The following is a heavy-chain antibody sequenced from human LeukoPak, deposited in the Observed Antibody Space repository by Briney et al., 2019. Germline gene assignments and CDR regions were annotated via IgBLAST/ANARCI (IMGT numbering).Heavy chain of an antibody. D-gene: IGHD3-10*01. J-gene: IGHJ4*02. V-gene: IGHV3-48*01. Sequence: GGSLRLSCAVSGFTFSSYSMNWVRQAPGKGLEWVSYISRSSSTIHYADSVKGRFTISRDNAKNSLYLQMNSLRADDTALYYCAKDLHGAFDYWGQGILVTVSS. CDR2: ISRSSSTI. CDR3: AKDLHGAFDY. CDR1: GFTFSSYS.